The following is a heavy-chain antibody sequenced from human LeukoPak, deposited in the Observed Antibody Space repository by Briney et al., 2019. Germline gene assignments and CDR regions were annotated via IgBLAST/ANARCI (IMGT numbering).Heavy chain of an antibody. CDR2: ISAYNGYI. V-gene: IGHV1-18*01. CDR3: ARVGGNYDGLIDH. CDR1: GYTFTSYP. D-gene: IGHD3-3*01. J-gene: IGHJ4*02. Sequence: ASVKVSCKASGYTFTSYPIGWVRQAPGQGLEWMGWISAYNGYINYAQSLQGRVTMTTDTSTSTAFMELRSLRSDDTAMYYCARVGGNYDGLIDHWGQGTLVTVSS.